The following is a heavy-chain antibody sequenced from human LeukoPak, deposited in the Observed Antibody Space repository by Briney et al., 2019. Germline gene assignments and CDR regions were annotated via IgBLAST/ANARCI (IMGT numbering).Heavy chain of an antibody. Sequence: GGSLRLSCAASGFTFSSYGMHWVRQAPGKGLEWVAFIRYDGSNKYYADSVKGRFTISRDNSRNTLYLQMNSLRAEDTAVYYCAGYHYGDMVRGVITAYWGQGTLVTVSS. D-gene: IGHD3-10*01. CDR3: AGYHYGDMVRGVITAY. CDR2: IRYDGSNK. V-gene: IGHV3-30*02. CDR1: GFTFSSYG. J-gene: IGHJ4*02.